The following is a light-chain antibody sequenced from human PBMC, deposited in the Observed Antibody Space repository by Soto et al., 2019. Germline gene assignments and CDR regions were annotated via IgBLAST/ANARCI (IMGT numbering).Light chain of an antibody. CDR3: QQYGSLPRT. V-gene: IGKV3-20*01. Sequence: EIVLTQSPGTLSLSPGERATLSCRTSQSISSSYLAWYQQKVGQAPRLLIYGTSNRATGIPDRFSGSGSGTDFTLTISSLEPEDFAVYYCQQYGSLPRTFGQGTKVEIK. CDR1: QSISSSY. CDR2: GTS. J-gene: IGKJ1*01.